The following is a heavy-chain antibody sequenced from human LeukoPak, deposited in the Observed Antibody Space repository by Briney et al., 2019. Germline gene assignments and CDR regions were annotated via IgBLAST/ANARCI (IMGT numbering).Heavy chain of an antibody. CDR2: IYYSGNT. D-gene: IGHD2-2*01. J-gene: IGHJ6*03. CDR3: ARSPTPAVRTLDYYYYCMDV. Sequence: SETLSLTCAVSGASISSGVYSWSWIRQPPGKGLEWIGYIYYSGNTYYNPSLKSRLTISLDTSKNLFSLKPSSVTAADTAVYYCARSPTPAVRTLDYYYYCMDVWGKGTTVTVSS. V-gene: IGHV4-30-4*07. CDR1: GASISSGVYS.